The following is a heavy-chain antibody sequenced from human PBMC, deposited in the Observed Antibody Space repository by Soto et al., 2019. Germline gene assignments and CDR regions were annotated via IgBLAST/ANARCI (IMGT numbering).Heavy chain of an antibody. J-gene: IGHJ5*02. D-gene: IGHD3-16*01. CDR1: GFTFSSYS. CDR2: ISSSSSYI. CDR3: ARDRGGSRKNWFDP. V-gene: IGHV3-21*01. Sequence: GGSLRLSCAASGFTFSSYSMNWVRQAPGKGLEWVSSISSSSSYIYYADSVKGRFTISRDNAKNSLYLQMNSLRAEDTAVYYCARDRGGSRKNWFDPWGQGTLVTVSS.